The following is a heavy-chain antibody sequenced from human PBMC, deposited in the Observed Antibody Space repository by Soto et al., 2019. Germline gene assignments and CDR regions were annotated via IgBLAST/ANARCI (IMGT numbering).Heavy chain of an antibody. CDR2: ISSSGSTI. CDR3: AREGWYYYDSSGYSHRYFDY. CDR1: GXALSRYE. Sequence: LILSYADSGXALSRYEVNLGRQAPVKELEWVSYISSSGSTIYYADSVKGRFTISRDNAKNSLYLQMNSLRAEDTAVYYCAREGWYYYDSSGYSHRYFDYRAQGPLVT. D-gene: IGHD3-22*01. J-gene: IGHJ4*02. V-gene: IGHV3-48*03.